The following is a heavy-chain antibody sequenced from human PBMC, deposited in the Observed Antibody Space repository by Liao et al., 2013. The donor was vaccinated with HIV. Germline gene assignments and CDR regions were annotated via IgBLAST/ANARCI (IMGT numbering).Heavy chain of an antibody. CDR2: SFAGGST. J-gene: IGHJ4*02. CDR3: ANGMVTFDY. Sequence: QVQLQESGPGLVKPSQTLSLTCNVSGASINSGTYYWTWIRQPAGKGLEWIGRSFAGGSTNYSPSLKSRVMISLDKSKNQFSLKLSSVTAADTAVYYCANGMVTFDYWGQGTLVTVSS. D-gene: IGHD5-18*01. CDR1: GASINSGTYY. V-gene: IGHV4-61*02.